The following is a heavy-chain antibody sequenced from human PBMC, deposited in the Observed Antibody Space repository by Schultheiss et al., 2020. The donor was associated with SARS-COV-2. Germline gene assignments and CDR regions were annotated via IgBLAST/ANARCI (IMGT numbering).Heavy chain of an antibody. V-gene: IGHV1-2*06. J-gene: IGHJ6*02. Sequence: ASVKVSCKASGYTFTGYYMHWVRQAPGQGLEWMGRINPNSGGTNYAQKFQGRVTMTRDTSISTAYMELSRLRSDDTAVYYCARGPSVIHYYYYYGMDVWGQGTTVTVSS. CDR1: GYTFTGYY. CDR3: ARGPSVIHYYYYYGMDV. CDR2: INPNSGGT. D-gene: IGHD2-21*01.